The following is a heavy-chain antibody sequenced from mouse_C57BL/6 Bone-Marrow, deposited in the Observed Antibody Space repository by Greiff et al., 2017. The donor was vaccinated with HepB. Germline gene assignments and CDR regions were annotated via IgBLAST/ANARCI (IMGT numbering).Heavy chain of an antibody. V-gene: IGHV1-62-2*01. D-gene: IGHD5-1*01. Sequence: QVHVKQSGAELVKPGASVKLSCKASGYTFTEYTIHWVKQRSGQGLEWIGWFYPGSGSIKYNEKFKDKATLTADKSSSTVYMELSRLTSEDSAVYFCARHEEKVSVPYYFDYWGQGTTLTVSS. CDR2: FYPGSGSI. CDR3: ARHEEKVSVPYYFDY. J-gene: IGHJ2*01. CDR1: GYTFTEYT.